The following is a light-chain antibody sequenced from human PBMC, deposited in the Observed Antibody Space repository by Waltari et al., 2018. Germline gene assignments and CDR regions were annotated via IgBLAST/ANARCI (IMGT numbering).Light chain of an antibody. CDR3: MEAVQTLT. V-gene: IGKV2-28*01. J-gene: IGKJ4*01. CDR1: QSPLHSNGNMY. Sequence: DIVMTQSPLSLSVTPGEPASISCRSSQSPLHSNGNMYLDWYLQKPGQSPQLRIYSVSNRPSGVPDRFSGSGSGTDFTLKISRVEAEDVGVYYCMEAVQTLTFGGGTKVEIK. CDR2: SVS.